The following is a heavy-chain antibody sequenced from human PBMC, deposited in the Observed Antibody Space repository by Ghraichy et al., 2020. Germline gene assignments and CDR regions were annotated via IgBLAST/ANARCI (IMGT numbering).Heavy chain of an antibody. V-gene: IGHV4-34*01. J-gene: IGHJ4*02. CDR3: ATAKKVGSTVFDY. D-gene: IGHD4-17*01. CDR1: GGSFSGYY. Sequence: SETLSLTCAVYGGSFSGYYWSWIRQPPGKGLEWIGEINHSGSTNYNPSLKSRVTISVDTSKNQFSLKLSYVTAADTAVYYCATAKKVGSTVFDYWGQGTLVTVSS. CDR2: INHSGST.